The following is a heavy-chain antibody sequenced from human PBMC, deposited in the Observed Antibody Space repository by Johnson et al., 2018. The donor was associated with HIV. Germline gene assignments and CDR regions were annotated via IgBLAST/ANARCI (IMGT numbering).Heavy chain of an antibody. CDR3: TPDVRPKYRHYAFDI. CDR1: GFTFSNAW. V-gene: IGHV3-15*01. D-gene: IGHD3-10*02. J-gene: IGHJ3*02. Sequence: VQLVESGGGLVKPGGSLRLSCAASGFTFSNAWMSWVRQAPGKGLEWVGRIKSKPDGGTTDYAAPVKGRFTISRDDSKNTLYLQMNSLKTEDTAVYYCTPDVRPKYRHYAFDIWGQGTMVTVSS. CDR2: IKSKPDGGTT.